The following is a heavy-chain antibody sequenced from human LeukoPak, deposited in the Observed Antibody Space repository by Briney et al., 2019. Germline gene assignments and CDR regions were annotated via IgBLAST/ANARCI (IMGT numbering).Heavy chain of an antibody. J-gene: IGHJ5*02. V-gene: IGHV3-23*01. D-gene: IGHD3-3*01. Sequence: GGSLRLSCAASGFTFSSYAMSWVRQAPGKGLEWVSAISGSGGSTYYADSVKGRFTISRDNSKNTLYLQMNSLRAEDTAVYYCARNRITIFGVVIPSVWFDPWGQGTLVTVSS. CDR3: ARNRITIFGVVIPSVWFDP. CDR2: ISGSGGST. CDR1: GFTFSSYA.